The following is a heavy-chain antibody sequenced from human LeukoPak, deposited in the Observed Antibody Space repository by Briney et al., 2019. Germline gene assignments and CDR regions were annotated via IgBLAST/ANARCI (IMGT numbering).Heavy chain of an antibody. V-gene: IGHV3-53*01. CDR1: VFTVSSNY. J-gene: IGHJ5*02. Sequence: GGYLRLSCAASVFTVSSNYMSWVRKAPGKGLEWVSVIYSGGSTYYADSVKGRFTISRDNSKNTLYLQMNSLRAEDTAVYYCARVGPDYDFWSGPLFDPWGQGTLVTVSS. D-gene: IGHD3-3*01. CDR3: ARVGPDYDFWSGPLFDP. CDR2: IYSGGST.